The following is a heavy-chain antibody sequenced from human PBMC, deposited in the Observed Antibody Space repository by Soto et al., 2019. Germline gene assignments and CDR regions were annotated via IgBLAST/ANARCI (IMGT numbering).Heavy chain of an antibody. D-gene: IGHD2-15*01. CDR2: ISSSSSYI. V-gene: IGHV3-21*01. Sequence: GGSLRLSCAASGFTFSSNSMNWVRQAPGKGLEWVSSISSSSSYIYYADSVKGRFTISRGNAKNSLYLQMNSLRAEDTAVYYCARDAKTGGSCYAWGQGTLVTVSS. J-gene: IGHJ4*02. CDR3: ARDAKTGGSCYA. CDR1: GFTFSSNS.